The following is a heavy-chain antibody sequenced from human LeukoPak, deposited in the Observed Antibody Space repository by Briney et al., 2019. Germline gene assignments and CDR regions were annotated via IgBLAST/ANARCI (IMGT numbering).Heavy chain of an antibody. Sequence: ASVKVSCKASGGTFSSYAISWVRQAPGQGLEWMGGIIPIFGTGNYAQKFQGRVTITTDESTSTAYMELSSLGSEDTAVYYCARVGGGYCTNGVCSPESGYDSWGQGTLVTVSS. J-gene: IGHJ4*02. V-gene: IGHV1-69*05. CDR3: ARVGGGYCTNGVCSPESGYDS. D-gene: IGHD2-8*01. CDR2: IIPIFGTG. CDR1: GGTFSSYA.